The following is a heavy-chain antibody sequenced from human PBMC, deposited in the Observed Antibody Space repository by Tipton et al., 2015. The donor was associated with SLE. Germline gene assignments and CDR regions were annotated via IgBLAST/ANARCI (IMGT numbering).Heavy chain of an antibody. Sequence: SLRLSCAASGFTFNDYYMSWIRQAPGKGLEWVSYISSSSTIIYNSDSVRGRFTISRDNAKDSLYLQMHSLRAEDTAVYYCARVFYYGSGSQYNPDVFDVWGQGTMVTVSS. CDR3: ARVFYYGSGSQYNPDVFDV. CDR1: GFTFNDYY. J-gene: IGHJ3*01. CDR2: ISSSSTII. D-gene: IGHD3-10*01. V-gene: IGHV3-11*04.